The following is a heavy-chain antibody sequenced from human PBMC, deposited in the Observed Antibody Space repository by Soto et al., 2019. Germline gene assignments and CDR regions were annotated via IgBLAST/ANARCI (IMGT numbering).Heavy chain of an antibody. J-gene: IGHJ2*01. D-gene: IGHD2-8*01. CDR1: GDSIRSGAYY. CDR3: AREIMPLTNDWYFDL. CDR2: IYYTGST. Sequence: SETLSLTCSVSGDSIRSGAYYWSWIRQHPGKGLEWIGNIYYTGSTNYNPSLKSRLTMSVDTSKNQFSLRLSSVTAADTAVYYCAREIMPLTNDWYFDLWGRGTLVTVSS. V-gene: IGHV4-30-4*01.